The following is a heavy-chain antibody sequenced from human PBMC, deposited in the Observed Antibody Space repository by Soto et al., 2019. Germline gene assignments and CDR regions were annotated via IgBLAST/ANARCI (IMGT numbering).Heavy chain of an antibody. Sequence: QVQLVQSGGEVKKPGASVKVSCQASGYTFSDYAISWVRQAPGQGLEWMGWISASTRNTDQAQNFQGRVIMTLDTSTNTAYMELRSLRSDDTAVYYCVRCYCSVGSCYACWHFDLWGRGTRVIVSS. CDR3: VRCYCSVGSCYACWHFDL. CDR1: GYTFSDYA. D-gene: IGHD2-15*01. CDR2: ISASTRNT. J-gene: IGHJ2*01. V-gene: IGHV1-18*01.